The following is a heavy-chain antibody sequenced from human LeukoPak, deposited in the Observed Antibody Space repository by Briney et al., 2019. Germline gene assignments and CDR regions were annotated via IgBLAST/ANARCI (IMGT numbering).Heavy chain of an antibody. CDR3: AKDPGFTVRGVMVYYYMDV. Sequence: GGSLRLSCAASGFTFSSYGMSWVRQAPGKGLEWVSAISGSGGSTYYADSVKGRFTISRDNSKNTLYLQMNSLRAEDTAVYYCAKDPGFTVRGVMVYYYMDVWGKGTTVTISS. D-gene: IGHD3-10*01. CDR1: GFTFSSYG. CDR2: ISGSGGST. J-gene: IGHJ6*03. V-gene: IGHV3-23*01.